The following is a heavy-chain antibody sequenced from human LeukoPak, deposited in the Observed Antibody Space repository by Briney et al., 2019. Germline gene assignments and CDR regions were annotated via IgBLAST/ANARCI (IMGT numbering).Heavy chain of an antibody. D-gene: IGHD3-22*01. V-gene: IGHV4-30-2*01. CDR2: IYHSGST. Sequence: PSETLSLTCTVSGGSISSGGYYWSWIRQPPGKGLEWIGYIYHSGSTYYNPSLKSQVTISVDRSKNQFSLKLSSVTAADAAVYYCASPLSSGYGAFDIWGQGTMVTVSS. CDR1: GGSISSGGYY. CDR3: ASPLSSGYGAFDI. J-gene: IGHJ3*02.